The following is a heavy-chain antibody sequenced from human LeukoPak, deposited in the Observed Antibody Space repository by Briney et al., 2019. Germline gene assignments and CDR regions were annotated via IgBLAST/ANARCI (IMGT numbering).Heavy chain of an antibody. CDR1: GYTFTSYA. Sequence: ASVKVSCKASGYTFTSYAMNWVRQAPGQGLEWMGWINTNTGNPTYAQGFTGRFVFSLDTSVSTAYLRISSLKAEDTAVYYCARDAYYYDSSGSHFDYWGQGTLVTVSS. D-gene: IGHD3-22*01. CDR2: INTNTGNP. V-gene: IGHV7-4-1*02. CDR3: ARDAYYYDSSGSHFDY. J-gene: IGHJ4*02.